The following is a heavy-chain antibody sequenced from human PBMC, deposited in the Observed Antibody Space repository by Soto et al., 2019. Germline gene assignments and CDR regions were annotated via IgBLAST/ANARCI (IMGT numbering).Heavy chain of an antibody. D-gene: IGHD1-26*01. CDR1: GASIPPIVF. Sequence: ETLSLPCDVSGASIPPIVFCAWVRQFPGRGLEWLGEIAHDGHTNYNPSLSGRVTMSVDLSNSQFSLNVASVNAADTAVYFCAGGRDYDYWGQGTLVTVS. CDR3: AGGRDYDY. CDR2: IAHDGHT. J-gene: IGHJ4*02. V-gene: IGHV4-4*01.